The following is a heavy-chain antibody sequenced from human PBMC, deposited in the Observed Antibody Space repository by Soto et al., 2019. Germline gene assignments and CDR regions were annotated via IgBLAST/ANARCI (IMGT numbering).Heavy chain of an antibody. CDR1: GYTFTSYA. V-gene: IGHV1-3*01. CDR2: INAGNGYT. Sequence: ASVKVSCKASGYTFTSYAIYWVRQAPGQRLEWMGWINAGNGYTKYSQKFQGRVLITRDTSASTAYLELSSLRSEDTSVYYCARDGLAGRRPPYFEYWGRGTLV. J-gene: IGHJ4*02. CDR3: ARDGLAGRRPPYFEY.